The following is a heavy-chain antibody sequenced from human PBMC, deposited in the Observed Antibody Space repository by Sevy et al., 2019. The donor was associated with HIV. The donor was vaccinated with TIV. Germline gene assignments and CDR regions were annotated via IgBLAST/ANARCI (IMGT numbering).Heavy chain of an antibody. Sequence: ASVKVSCKASGGTFSSYAISWVRQAPGQGLEWMGGIIPIFGTANYARKFQGRVTITADESTSTAYMELSSLRSEDTAVYYCARECLEVGATTNWFDPWGQGTLVTVSS. CDR2: IIPIFGTA. J-gene: IGHJ5*02. V-gene: IGHV1-69*13. CDR3: ARECLEVGATTNWFDP. D-gene: IGHD1-26*01. CDR1: GGTFSSYA.